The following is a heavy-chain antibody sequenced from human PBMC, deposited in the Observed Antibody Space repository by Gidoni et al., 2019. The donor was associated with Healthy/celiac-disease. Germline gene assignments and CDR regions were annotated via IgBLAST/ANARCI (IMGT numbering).Heavy chain of an antibody. J-gene: IGHJ6*04. CDR1: GFTFRSYS. CDR3: ARCTEGG. D-gene: IGHD2-2*01. V-gene: IGHV3-21*01. CDR2: ISISSSYI. Sequence: EVQLVESAGGLVKPGGSLRLSCAACGFTFRSYSMNWVRQAPGQGLEWVYSISISSSYIYYAGSVKGRFTISKDNAKNSLYLQMNSLRAEDTAVYYCARCTEGGWGKGTTVTVSS.